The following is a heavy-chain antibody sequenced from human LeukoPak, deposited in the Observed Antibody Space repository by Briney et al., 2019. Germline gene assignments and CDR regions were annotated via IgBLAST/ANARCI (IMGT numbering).Heavy chain of an antibody. CDR1: GGSISSSNW. CDR2: IYHSGST. V-gene: IGHV4-4*02. CDR3: ARHRPDTYYYYYGMDV. J-gene: IGHJ6*02. Sequence: PSETLSLTCAVSGGSISSSNWWSWVRQPPGKGLEWIGEIYHSGSTNYNPSLKSRVTISVDKSKNQFSLKLSSVTAADTAVYYCARHRPDTYYYYYGMDVWGQGTTVTVSS. D-gene: IGHD5-18*01.